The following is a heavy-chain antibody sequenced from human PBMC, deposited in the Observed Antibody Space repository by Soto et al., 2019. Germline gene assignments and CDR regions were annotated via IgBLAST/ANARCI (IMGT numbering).Heavy chain of an antibody. CDR3: AKDRGYNWNQHF. CDR2: ISGIGGST. D-gene: IGHD1-1*01. J-gene: IGHJ4*02. Sequence: PGGSLRLACAASVFTFSSYAMSWVRQAPGKGLEWVSAISGIGGSTYYADSVKGRFTISRDNSKNTLYLQMNSLRAEDTAVYYCAKDRGYNWNQHFWGQGTLVTVSS. CDR1: VFTFSSYA. V-gene: IGHV3-23*01.